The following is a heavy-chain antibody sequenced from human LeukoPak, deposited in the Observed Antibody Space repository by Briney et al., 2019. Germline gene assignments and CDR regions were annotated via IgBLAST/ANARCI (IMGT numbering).Heavy chain of an antibody. Sequence: PSETLSLTCTVSGGSISSYYWSWIRQPPGKGLEWLGYNYYSGSTNYNPSLKSRVTISVDTSKNQFSLKLSSVTAADTAVYYCARETYYYDSSGYYRWFDPWCQGTLVTVSS. V-gene: IGHV4-59*01. D-gene: IGHD3-22*01. CDR2: NYYSGST. CDR1: GGSISSYY. J-gene: IGHJ5*02. CDR3: ARETYYYDSSGYYRWFDP.